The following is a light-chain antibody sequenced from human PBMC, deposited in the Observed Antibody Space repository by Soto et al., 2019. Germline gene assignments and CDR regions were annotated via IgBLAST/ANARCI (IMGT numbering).Light chain of an antibody. V-gene: IGLV7-46*01. CDR1: TGAVTNGHY. CDR2: DTT. J-gene: IGLJ1*01. Sequence: HAVVTQEPSLTVSPGGTVTLTCGSSTGAVTNGHYPYWFQQKPGQAPRTLIYDTTNRHSWTPARFSGSLLGGKAALTLSGAQPEDEVEYYCLLSYNGPYVFGTGTKVTVL. CDR3: LLSYNGPYV.